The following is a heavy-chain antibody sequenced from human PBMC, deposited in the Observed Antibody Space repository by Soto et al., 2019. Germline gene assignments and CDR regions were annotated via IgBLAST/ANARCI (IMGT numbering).Heavy chain of an antibody. Sequence: QIQLLQSGAEVKKPGASVKVTCKASGYTFRNFGISLVRQAPGQGLEWMGWISAYNANANYAQKCQGRLAMTADTSTSTAYMELRSLRSDDTDVYYCSRENSYFDYWGQGPLVTVPS. CDR1: GYTFRNFG. CDR3: SRENSYFDY. CDR2: ISAYNANA. J-gene: IGHJ4*02. V-gene: IGHV1-18*01.